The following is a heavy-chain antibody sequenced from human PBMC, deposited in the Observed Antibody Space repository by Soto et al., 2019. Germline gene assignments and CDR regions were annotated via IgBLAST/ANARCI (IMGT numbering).Heavy chain of an antibody. CDR2: LSYDGTAG. V-gene: IGHV3-30*18. Sequence: PGWSLRLSCTASGFTFRDYPIHLVRQAPGKGLEWVAVLSYDGTAGYYADSVRGRFTISRDTSKSTVYLQMDSLRGEDTAVYYCAKVTARLQSTEVLEYWGEGTLVTVSP. CDR3: AKVTARLQSTEVLEY. J-gene: IGHJ4*02. CDR1: GFTFRDYP. D-gene: IGHD4-17*01.